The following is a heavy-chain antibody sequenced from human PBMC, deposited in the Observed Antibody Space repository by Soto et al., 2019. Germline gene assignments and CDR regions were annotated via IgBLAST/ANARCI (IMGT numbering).Heavy chain of an antibody. D-gene: IGHD3-22*01. V-gene: IGHV3-48*03. CDR3: ASEPYYYDSSGYPGYFDY. CDR2: ISSSGDTI. J-gene: IGHJ4*02. CDR1: GFTFSGYE. Sequence: GGSLRLSCAASGFTFSGYEMNWVRQAPGKGLEWVSYISSSGDTIYSADSVKGRFTISRDNAKNSLYLQMDSLRVEDTAVYYCASEPYYYDSSGYPGYFDYWGKGTLVTVSS.